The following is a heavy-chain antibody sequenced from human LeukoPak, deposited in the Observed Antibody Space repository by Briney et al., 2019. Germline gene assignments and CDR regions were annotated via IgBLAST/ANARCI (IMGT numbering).Heavy chain of an antibody. CDR2: IRSKAYGETT. V-gene: IGHV3-49*04. D-gene: IGHD3-3*01. Sequence: FTFGDYGFTFGDYVVNWVRQAPGKGLQWVGFIRSKAYGETTDFAASVKDRFTISRDDSKRIAYLQMNSLKIEDTAVYYCTTSREHDFWSFDYWGQGNLVTVSS. CDR1: GFTFGDYV. CDR3: TTSREHDFWSFDY. J-gene: IGHJ4*02.